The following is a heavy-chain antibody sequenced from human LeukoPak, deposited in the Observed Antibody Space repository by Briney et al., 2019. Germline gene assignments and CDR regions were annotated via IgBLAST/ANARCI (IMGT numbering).Heavy chain of an antibody. D-gene: IGHD6-13*01. V-gene: IGHV4-34*01. CDR3: ARAPVRVAAVGKYFDY. CDR2: IDHSGST. J-gene: IGHJ4*02. CDR1: GGSFSSYY. Sequence: SSETLSLTCAVYGGSFSSYYWGWIRQPPGKGLEWIGEIDHSGSTNYNPSLKSRLTISVDTSKKQFSLKLSSVTAADTAVYYCARAPVRVAAVGKYFDYWGQGTLVTVSS.